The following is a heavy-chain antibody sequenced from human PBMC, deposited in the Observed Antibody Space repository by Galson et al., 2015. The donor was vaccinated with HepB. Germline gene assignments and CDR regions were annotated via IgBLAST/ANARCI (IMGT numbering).Heavy chain of an antibody. CDR3: AIPLRWRVRDPFQH. CDR1: GFTFSSYA. CDR2: LTGSSGGST. D-gene: IGHD2-15*01. V-gene: IGHV3-23*01. Sequence: SLRLSCAASGFTFSSYAMSWVRQAPGKGLEWVSTLTGSSGGSTYYADSVKGRLTISKDNSKRTLYLQLHSLTAEDTAVYYCAIPLRWRVRDPFQHWGQGTPVTVSS. J-gene: IGHJ1*01.